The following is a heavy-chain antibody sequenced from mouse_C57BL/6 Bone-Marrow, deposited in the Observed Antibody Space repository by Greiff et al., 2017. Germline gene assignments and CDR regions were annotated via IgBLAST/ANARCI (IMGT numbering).Heavy chain of an antibody. J-gene: IGHJ3*01. V-gene: IGHV1-81*01. D-gene: IGHD1-1*01. CDR1: GYTFTSYG. CDR3: ARGGYYGSSPLFAY. Sequence: VQGVESGAELARPGASVKLSCKASGYTFTSYGISWVKQRTGQGLEWIGEIYPRSGNTYYNEKFKGKATLTADKSSSTAYMELRSLTSEDSAVYFCARGGYYGSSPLFAYWGQGTLVTVSA. CDR2: IYPRSGNT.